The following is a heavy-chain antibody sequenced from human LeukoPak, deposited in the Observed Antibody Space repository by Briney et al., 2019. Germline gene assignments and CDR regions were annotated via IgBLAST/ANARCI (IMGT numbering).Heavy chain of an antibody. D-gene: IGHD3-3*01. Sequence: SETLSLTCTASGGSISSYYWSWIRQPAGKGLEWIGRIYTSGSTNYNPSLKSRVTMSVDTSKNQFSLKLSSVTAADTAVYYCAREYYDFSYSRYNWFDPWGQGTLVTVSS. CDR1: GGSISSYY. CDR3: AREYYDFSYSRYNWFDP. CDR2: IYTSGST. J-gene: IGHJ5*02. V-gene: IGHV4-4*07.